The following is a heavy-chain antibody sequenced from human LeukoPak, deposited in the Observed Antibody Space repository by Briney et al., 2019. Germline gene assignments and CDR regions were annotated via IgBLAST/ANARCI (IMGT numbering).Heavy chain of an antibody. D-gene: IGHD2-15*01. CDR1: GFSFSSYW. CDR3: ATVRGSDGNFYIDY. Sequence: GGSLRLSCLASGFSFSSYWMTWVRQAPGKGPEWVANIGRDGSEKYYLDSVRGRFTISRDNSKNMLYLQMSSLRAEDTAVYYCATVRGSDGNFYIDYWGQGTLVTVSS. J-gene: IGHJ4*02. V-gene: IGHV3-7*01. CDR2: IGRDGSEK.